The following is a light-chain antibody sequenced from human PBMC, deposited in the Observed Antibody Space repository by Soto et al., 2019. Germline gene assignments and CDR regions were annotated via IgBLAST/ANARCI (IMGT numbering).Light chain of an antibody. CDR2: GTS. CDR1: KSISIW. Sequence: DIHMTQSPSTLSASVGDRVTITCRASKSISIWLAWYQQKPGRAPNLLIYGTSSLESGVPSRFSGSGSGTEFTLTISSLQPDDFATYSCQHYNDYSWTFGQGTKVEIK. V-gene: IGKV1-5*03. CDR3: QHYNDYSWT. J-gene: IGKJ1*01.